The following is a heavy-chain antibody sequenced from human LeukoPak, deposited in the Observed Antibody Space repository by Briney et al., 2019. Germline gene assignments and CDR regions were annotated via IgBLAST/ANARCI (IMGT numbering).Heavy chain of an antibody. J-gene: IGHJ6*02. D-gene: IGHD2-2*01. V-gene: IGHV4-59*01. Sequence: PSETLSLTCTVSGSSISSYYWSWIRKPPGKGLEWIGYIYYSGSTNYNPSLKSRVTISVDTSKNQFSLKLSSVTAADTAVYYCARDDIVVVPAARLYYYYGMDVWGQGTTVTVSS. CDR2: IYYSGST. CDR1: GSSISSYY. CDR3: ARDDIVVVPAARLYYYYGMDV.